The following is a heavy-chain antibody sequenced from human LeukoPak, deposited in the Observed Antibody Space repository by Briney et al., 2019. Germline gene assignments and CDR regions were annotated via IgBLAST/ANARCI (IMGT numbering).Heavy chain of an antibody. Sequence: GASVKVSCKASGYTFTSYYMHWVRQAPGQGLEWMGWINPNSGGTNYAQKFQGRVTMTRDTSISTAYMELSRLRSDDTAVYYCARDAGDSSGYDFDYWGQGTLVTVSS. CDR3: ARDAGDSSGYDFDY. D-gene: IGHD3-22*01. J-gene: IGHJ4*02. CDR1: GYTFTSYY. CDR2: INPNSGGT. V-gene: IGHV1-2*02.